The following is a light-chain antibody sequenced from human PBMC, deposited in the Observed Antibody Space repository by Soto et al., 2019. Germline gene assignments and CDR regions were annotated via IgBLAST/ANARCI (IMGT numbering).Light chain of an antibody. V-gene: IGKV1-8*01. CDR2: AAS. CDR3: QQYYSYPYT. J-gene: IGKJ2*01. Sequence: AIRMTQSPSSLSASTGDRATITCRASQGISSYLAWYQQKPGKAPKLLIYAASTLQSGVPSRFSGSGSGTDFTLTISCPQSEDFATYYCQQYYSYPYTFGQGTKLEIK. CDR1: QGISSY.